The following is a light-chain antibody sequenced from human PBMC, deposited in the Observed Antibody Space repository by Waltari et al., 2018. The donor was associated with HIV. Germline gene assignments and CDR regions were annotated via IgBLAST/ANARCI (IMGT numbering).Light chain of an antibody. J-gene: IGKJ4*01. Sequence: DIQMTQSPSSLSASVGDRVTLTCRASQGISNYLAWYQQKPGEVPKLLIYVASTLQSGVPSRFSGSGSGTDFTLIISSLQPEDVATYYCQKYSSVLGLTFGGGTKVEIK. CDR3: QKYSSVLGLT. CDR1: QGISNY. CDR2: VAS. V-gene: IGKV1-27*01.